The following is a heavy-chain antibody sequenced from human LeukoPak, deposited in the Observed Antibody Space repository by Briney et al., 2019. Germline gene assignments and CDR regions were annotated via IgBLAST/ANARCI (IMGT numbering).Heavy chain of an antibody. CDR2: ISGGGGST. CDR3: ARESESSGWYDY. Sequence: GGSLRLSCAAPGFMFHDYAIHWVREAPGKGLEWVSLISGGGGSTFYADSVKGRFTISRDNSKNSLYLQMNSLRSDDTALYYCARESESSGWYDYWGQGTLVTVSS. V-gene: IGHV3-43*02. CDR1: GFMFHDYA. D-gene: IGHD6-19*01. J-gene: IGHJ4*02.